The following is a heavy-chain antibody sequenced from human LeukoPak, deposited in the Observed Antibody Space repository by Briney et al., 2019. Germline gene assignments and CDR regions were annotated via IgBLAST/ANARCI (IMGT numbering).Heavy chain of an antibody. V-gene: IGHV4-59*01. Sequence: SETLSLTCSVSGGSINNYWWNWIRQPPGKGLEWIGYIYYSGSTSYNPSLKSRLTISVDTSLNQFSLKLNSVTAADTAVYYCARDVYCSSTTCRTLYFDYWGQGTLVTVSS. CDR1: GGSINNYW. CDR2: IYYSGST. CDR3: ARDVYCSSTTCRTLYFDY. D-gene: IGHD2-2*01. J-gene: IGHJ4*02.